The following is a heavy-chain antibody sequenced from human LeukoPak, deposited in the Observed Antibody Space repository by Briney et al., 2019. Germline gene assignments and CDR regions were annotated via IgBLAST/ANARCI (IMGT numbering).Heavy chain of an antibody. J-gene: IGHJ4*02. V-gene: IGHV4-59*08. CDR1: GGSISSYY. CDR3: TRGSGWYYY. D-gene: IGHD6-19*01. Sequence: SETLSLTCTVSGGSISSYYWSWIRQPPGKGLEWIGYIYYSGSTNYNPSLKSRVTISVDTSNRQFSLNLTSVTAADTAVYYCTRGSGWYYYWGQGTLVTVSS. CDR2: IYYSGST.